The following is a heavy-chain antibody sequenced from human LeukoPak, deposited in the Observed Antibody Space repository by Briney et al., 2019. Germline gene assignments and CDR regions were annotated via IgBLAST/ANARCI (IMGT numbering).Heavy chain of an antibody. D-gene: IGHD3-22*01. V-gene: IGHV1-46*01. Sequence: ASVKVSCKASGYTFTSYYMHWVRQAPGQGLEWMGIINPSGGSTGYAQKFQGRVTMTRDTSTSTVYMELSSLRSEDTAVYYCARVSAPIYDSSGYYGADYWGQGTLVTVSS. CDR1: GYTFTSYY. J-gene: IGHJ4*02. CDR3: ARVSAPIYDSSGYYGADY. CDR2: INPSGGST.